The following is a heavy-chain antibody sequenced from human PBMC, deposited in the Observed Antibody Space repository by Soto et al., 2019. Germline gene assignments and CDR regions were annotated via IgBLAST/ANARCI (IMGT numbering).Heavy chain of an antibody. D-gene: IGHD3-22*01. CDR1: GGSISSSSYY. J-gene: IGHJ6*02. CDR3: ARRLYYDSSGFEGGGMDV. V-gene: IGHV4-39*01. CDR2: IYYSGST. Sequence: QLQLQESGPGLVKPSETLSLTCTVSGGSISSSSYYWGWIRQPPGKGLEWIGSIYYSGSTYYNPSLKSRVTISVDTSKNLCSRKLGPVTAADTAVYYCARRLYYDSSGFEGGGMDVWGQGTTVTVSS.